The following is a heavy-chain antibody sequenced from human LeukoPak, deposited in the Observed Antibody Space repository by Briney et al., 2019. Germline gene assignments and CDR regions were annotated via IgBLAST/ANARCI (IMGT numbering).Heavy chain of an antibody. CDR1: GYTFTSYG. CDR3: ATNKRPNYYYYMDV. Sequence: GASVKVSCKASGYTFTSYGISWVRQAPGQGLEWMGWISAYNGNTNYAQKLQGRVTMTTDTSTSTAYMELRSLRSDDTAVYYCATNKRPNYYYYMDVWGKGTTVTISS. J-gene: IGHJ6*03. D-gene: IGHD2-8*01. CDR2: ISAYNGNT. V-gene: IGHV1-18*01.